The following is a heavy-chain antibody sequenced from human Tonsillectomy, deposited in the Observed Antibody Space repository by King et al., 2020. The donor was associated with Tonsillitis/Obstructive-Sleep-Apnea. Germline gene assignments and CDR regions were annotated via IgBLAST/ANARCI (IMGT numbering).Heavy chain of an antibody. J-gene: IGHJ5*02. V-gene: IGHV1-18*01. CDR3: ARTISWFDP. CDR1: GYTFSNYG. CDR2: ISAYNGIT. D-gene: IGHD5-24*01. Sequence: QLVQSGAEVKKPGASVKVSCQASGYTFSNYGISWVRQAPGQGLEWMGWISAYNGITKYAQKFQGRATMTTDTSTTTAYMELRSLRSDDTAVYYCARTISWFDPWGQGTLVTVSS.